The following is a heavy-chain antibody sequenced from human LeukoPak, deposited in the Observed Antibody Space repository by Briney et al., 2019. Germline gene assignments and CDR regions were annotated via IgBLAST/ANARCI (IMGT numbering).Heavy chain of an antibody. J-gene: IGHJ4*02. Sequence: SETLSLTCAVSGYSISSGYYWGWIRQPSGKGLEWIGSIYHSGSTYYNPSLKSRVTISVDTPKNQFSLKLSSVTAADTAVYYCARIYSGKGEIDYWGQGTLVTVSS. CDR1: GYSISSGYY. CDR3: ARIYSGKGEIDY. V-gene: IGHV4-38-2*01. CDR2: IYHSGST. D-gene: IGHD1-26*01.